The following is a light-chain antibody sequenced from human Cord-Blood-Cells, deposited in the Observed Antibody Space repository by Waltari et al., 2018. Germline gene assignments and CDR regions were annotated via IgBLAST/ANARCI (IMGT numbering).Light chain of an antibody. J-gene: IGKJ4*01. V-gene: IGKV1-9*01. Sequence: DIQLTQSPSFLSASVGDRVTITCRASQGISSYLAWYQQKPGKAPKLLIYAASTLQSGVQSRFNGSGSGTEFTLPISSLQPEDFATYYCQQLNSYRLTFGGGTKVEIK. CDR1: QGISSY. CDR2: AAS. CDR3: QQLNSYRLT.